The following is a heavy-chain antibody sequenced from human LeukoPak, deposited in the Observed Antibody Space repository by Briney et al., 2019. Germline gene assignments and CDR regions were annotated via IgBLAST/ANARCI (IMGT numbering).Heavy chain of an antibody. CDR2: INNLGGSA. Sequence: GGSLRLSCAASGFTFYNYWMHWVRHAPGKGLEWISRINNLGGSATYADAPRGRFTISRDNGKNTVHLQMDGLRAADTAIYYCASTYCSPTRRLSIAFDLWGQGTMVTVSS. V-gene: IGHV3-74*03. J-gene: IGHJ3*01. CDR3: ASTYCSPTRRLSIAFDL. CDR1: GFTFYNYW. D-gene: IGHD2-2*01.